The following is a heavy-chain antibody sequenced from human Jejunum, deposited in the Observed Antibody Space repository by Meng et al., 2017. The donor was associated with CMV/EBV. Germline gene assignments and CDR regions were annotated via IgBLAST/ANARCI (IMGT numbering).Heavy chain of an antibody. CDR2: IYRGDDK. CDR3: AHFVGGYYPSRPDY. V-gene: IGHV2-5*02. J-gene: IGHJ4*02. D-gene: IGHD1-26*01. CDR1: GFSPSTSGEG. Sequence: QITLKESGPKLVKPTQTLTLTCSFSGFSPSTSGEGVGWIRQPPGKALEWLALIYRGDDKRYSPSLNSRLTIAKDTSKNEVVLTLTNMGPIDTGTYYCAHFVGGYYPSRPDYWGQGTLVTVSS.